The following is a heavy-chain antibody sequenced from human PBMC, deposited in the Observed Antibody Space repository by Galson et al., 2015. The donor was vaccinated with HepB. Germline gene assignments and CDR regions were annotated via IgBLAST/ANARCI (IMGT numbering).Heavy chain of an antibody. V-gene: IGHV3-30*18. Sequence: SLRLSCAASGFTFSSYGMHWVRQAPGKGLEWVAVISYDGSNKYYADSVKGRFTISRDNSKNTLYLQMNSLRAEDTAVYYCAKGGVGATTRGALYFDYWGQGTLVTVSS. CDR2: ISYDGSNK. CDR1: GFTFSSYG. J-gene: IGHJ4*02. D-gene: IGHD1-26*01. CDR3: AKGGVGATTRGALYFDY.